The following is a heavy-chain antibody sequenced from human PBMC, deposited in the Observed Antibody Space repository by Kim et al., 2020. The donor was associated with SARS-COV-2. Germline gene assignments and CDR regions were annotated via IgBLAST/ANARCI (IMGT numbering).Heavy chain of an antibody. V-gene: IGHV4-59*13. CDR2: IYYSGST. Sequence: SETLSLTCTVSGGSISSYYWSWIRQPPGKGLEWIGYIYYSGSTNYNPSLKSRVTISVDTSKNQFSLKLSSVTAADTAVYYCARADSSGYYLYYYSGMDVWGQGATVTLSS. CDR1: GGSISSYY. CDR3: ARADSSGYYLYYYSGMDV. J-gene: IGHJ6*02. D-gene: IGHD3-22*01.